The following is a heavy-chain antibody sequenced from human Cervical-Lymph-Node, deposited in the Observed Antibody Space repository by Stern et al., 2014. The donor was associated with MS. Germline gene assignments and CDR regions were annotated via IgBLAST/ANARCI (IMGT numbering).Heavy chain of an antibody. Sequence: QVQLVQSGVEVKKPGASVKVSCKAPSHIFYSYGISWVRQAPGQGLEWMGWSSTYNGDTNYAQKLQGRVTMPTDTSTYTAYMELRSLRSDDTAVYYCATDPGYSSGWYMDHWGQGTMVTVSS. CDR1: SHIFYSYG. J-gene: IGHJ4*02. D-gene: IGHD6-19*01. V-gene: IGHV1-18*01. CDR3: ATDPGYSSGWYMDH. CDR2: SSTYNGDT.